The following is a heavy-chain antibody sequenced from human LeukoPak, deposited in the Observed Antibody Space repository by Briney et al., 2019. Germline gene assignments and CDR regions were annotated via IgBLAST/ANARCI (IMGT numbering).Heavy chain of an antibody. J-gene: IGHJ4*02. Sequence: ASVKVSCKASGYTFTGYYMHWVRQAPGQGLEWMGIINPSDGSTSYAQRFQGRVTMTRDTSTRTVYMELRSLRSEDTALYYCARTKKDCSSSSCYLFDYWGQGTLVTVSS. D-gene: IGHD2-15*01. CDR2: INPSDGST. CDR3: ARTKKDCSSSSCYLFDY. V-gene: IGHV1-46*01. CDR1: GYTFTGYY.